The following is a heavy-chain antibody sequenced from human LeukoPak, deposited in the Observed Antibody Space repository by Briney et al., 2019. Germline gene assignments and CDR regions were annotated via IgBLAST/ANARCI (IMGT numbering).Heavy chain of an antibody. Sequence: SETLSLTCAVYGGSFSGYYWSWIRQPPGKGLEWIGGINHSGSTNYNPSLKSRVTISIDTSKNQFSLNLSSVTAADTAVYSCARGRLTVANYYYGMDVWGQGTTVTVSS. J-gene: IGHJ6*02. D-gene: IGHD3-9*01. CDR1: GGSFSGYY. CDR2: INHSGST. V-gene: IGHV4-34*01. CDR3: ARGRLTVANYYYGMDV.